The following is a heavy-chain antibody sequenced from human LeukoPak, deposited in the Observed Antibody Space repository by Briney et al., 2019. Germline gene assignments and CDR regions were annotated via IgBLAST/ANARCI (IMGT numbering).Heavy chain of an antibody. CDR1: GFAFNTYW. J-gene: IGHJ6*02. CDR3: ARRNAMDV. V-gene: IGHV3-74*01. Sequence: GGSLRLSCAASGFAFNTYWMHWVRQAPGTGLVWVSRINGDGSSTSYADFVKGRFTISRDNAKSSLYLQMNSLRAEDTAVYYCARRNAMDVWGQGTTVIVFS. CDR2: INGDGSST.